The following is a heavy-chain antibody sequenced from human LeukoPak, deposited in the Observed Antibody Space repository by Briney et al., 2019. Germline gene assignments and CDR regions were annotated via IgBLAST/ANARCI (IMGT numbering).Heavy chain of an antibody. V-gene: IGHV1-69*01. D-gene: IGHD2-15*01. CDR3: ARTSLYCSGDSCNWFDP. CDR2: IIPIFGTA. Sequence: SVKVSCKASGGTFSSYATSWVRQAPGLGLEWMGGIIPIFGTANYAQKFQGRVTITADESTSTAYMELSSLKSEDTAVYFCARTSLYCSGDSCNWFDPWGQGTRVTVSS. CDR1: GGTFSSYA. J-gene: IGHJ5*02.